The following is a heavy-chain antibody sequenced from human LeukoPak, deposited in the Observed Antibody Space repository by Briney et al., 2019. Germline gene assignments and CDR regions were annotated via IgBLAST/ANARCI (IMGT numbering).Heavy chain of an antibody. V-gene: IGHV5-51*01. Sequence: GESLKISCEGSGYSFSNYWIGWVRQMPGKGLGWMGIIYPGDYETRYSPSFQGLVIISVDKSISTAYLQWSSLKASDTAMYYCAIPPGYCGNDCSFDHWGQGTLVTVSS. CDR3: AIPPGYCGNDCSFDH. CDR2: IYPGDYET. CDR1: GYSFSNYW. D-gene: IGHD2-21*02. J-gene: IGHJ4*02.